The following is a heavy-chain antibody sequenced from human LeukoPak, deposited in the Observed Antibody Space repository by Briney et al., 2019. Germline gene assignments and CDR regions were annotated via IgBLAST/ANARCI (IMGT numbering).Heavy chain of an antibody. CDR2: ISAYNGNT. V-gene: IGHV1-18*01. D-gene: IGHD6-13*01. J-gene: IGHJ5*02. CDR1: GYTFTSYG. CDR3: AREPSGYSSSCCNWFDP. Sequence: ASVKVSCKASGYTFTSYGISWVRQAPGQGLEWMGWISAYNGNTNYAQKLQGRVNMTTDTSTSTAYMELRSLRSDDTAVYYCAREPSGYSSSCCNWFDPWGQGTLVTVSS.